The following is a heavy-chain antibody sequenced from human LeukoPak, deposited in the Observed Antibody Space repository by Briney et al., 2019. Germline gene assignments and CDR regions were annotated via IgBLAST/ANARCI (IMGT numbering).Heavy chain of an antibody. Sequence: ASVNVSCKASGYTFTSYGISWVRQAPGQGLEWMGWISAYNGNTNYAQKLRGRVTMTTDTSTSTAYMELRSLRSDDTAVYYCAANTGYSSLFDIWGQGTMVTVSS. CDR3: AANTGYSSLFDI. CDR2: ISAYNGNT. V-gene: IGHV1-18*01. CDR1: GYTFTSYG. J-gene: IGHJ3*02. D-gene: IGHD6-13*01.